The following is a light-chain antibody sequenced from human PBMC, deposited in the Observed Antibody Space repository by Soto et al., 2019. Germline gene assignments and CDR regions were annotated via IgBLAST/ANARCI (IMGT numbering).Light chain of an antibody. J-gene: IGKJ4*01. V-gene: IGKV1-9*01. CDR3: QQLNTYPVT. CDR2: AAS. Sequence: GDSVTITCLASQGISRYLAWYQQKPGRAPQLLISAASTLQSGVPSRFSGSGSGTHFTLVISSLQPEDFATYYCQQLNTYPVTFGGGTKVDIK. CDR1: QGISRY.